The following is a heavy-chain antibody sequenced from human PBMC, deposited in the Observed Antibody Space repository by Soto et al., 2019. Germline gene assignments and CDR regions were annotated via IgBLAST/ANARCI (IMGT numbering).Heavy chain of an antibody. D-gene: IGHD4-17*01. Sequence: GGSLRLSCAASGFTFSSYGMHWVRQAPGKGLEWVAVISYDGSNKYYADSVKGRFTISRDNSKNTLYLQMNSLRAEDTAVYYCAKDRAHDYGDLLDYWGQGXLVTVSS. CDR3: AKDRAHDYGDLLDY. V-gene: IGHV3-30*18. J-gene: IGHJ4*02. CDR1: GFTFSSYG. CDR2: ISYDGSNK.